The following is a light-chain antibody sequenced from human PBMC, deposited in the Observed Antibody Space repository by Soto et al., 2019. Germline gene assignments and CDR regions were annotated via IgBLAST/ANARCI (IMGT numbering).Light chain of an antibody. V-gene: IGLV3-21*04. CDR2: FDS. Sequence: SYELTQPPSVSVAPGKTATITCGGNNIGGKSVHWYQHKPGQAPVLVIYFDSDRPSGIPERLSGFNSGNTATLTISRVEAGDEADYYCHVWDSLSDDWVFGGGTQLTVL. CDR3: HVWDSLSDDWV. J-gene: IGLJ3*02. CDR1: NIGGKS.